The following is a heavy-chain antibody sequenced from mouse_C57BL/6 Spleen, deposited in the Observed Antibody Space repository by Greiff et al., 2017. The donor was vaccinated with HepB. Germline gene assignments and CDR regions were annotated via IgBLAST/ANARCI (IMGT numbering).Heavy chain of an antibody. CDR1: GYAFSSSW. V-gene: IGHV1-82*01. Sequence: QVQLKQSGPELVKPGASVKISCKASGYAFSSSWMNWVKQRPGKGLEWIGRIYPGDGDTNYNGKFKGKATLTADKSSSTAYMQLSSLTSEDSAVYFCASYYYGSPFAYWGQGTLVTVSA. CDR3: ASYYYGSPFAY. J-gene: IGHJ3*01. CDR2: IYPGDGDT. D-gene: IGHD1-1*01.